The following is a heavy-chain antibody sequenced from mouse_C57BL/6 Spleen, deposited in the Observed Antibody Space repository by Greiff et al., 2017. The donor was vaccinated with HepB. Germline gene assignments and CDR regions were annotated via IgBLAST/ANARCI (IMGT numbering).Heavy chain of an antibody. CDR1: GYTFTDYY. J-gene: IGHJ4*01. D-gene: IGHD1-1*01. CDR3: ARDYGKDYAMDY. Sequence: VKLMESGAELVRPGASVKLSCKASGYTFTDYYINWVKQRPGQGLEWIARIYPGSGNTYYNEKFKGKATLTAEKSSSTAYMQLSSLTSEDSAVYFCARDYGKDYAMDYWGQGTSVTVSS. V-gene: IGHV1-76*01. CDR2: IYPGSGNT.